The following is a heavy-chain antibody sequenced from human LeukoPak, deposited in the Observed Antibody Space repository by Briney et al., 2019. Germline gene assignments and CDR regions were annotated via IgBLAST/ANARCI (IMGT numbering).Heavy chain of an antibody. D-gene: IGHD7-27*01. CDR3: ARELVSLGTGYFDL. CDR1: GIAVTGNY. V-gene: IGHV3-53*01. CDR2: ISINTDT. Sequence: PGGSLRLSCAASGIAVTGNYMSWVRQPPGKGLEWVSFISINTDTFYADSVRGRFTISRDSSENTLHLQMDSLRAEDTAIYYCARELVSLGTGYFDLWGRGTLVTVSS. J-gene: IGHJ2*01.